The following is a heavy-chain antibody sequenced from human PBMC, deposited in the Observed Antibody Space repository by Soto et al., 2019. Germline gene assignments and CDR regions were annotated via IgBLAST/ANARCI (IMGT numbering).Heavy chain of an antibody. V-gene: IGHV3-30*18. CDR1: GFTFSSYA. CDR3: AKDLYYYDSSLDDY. J-gene: IGHJ4*02. D-gene: IGHD3-22*01. CDR2: ISNDGSYK. Sequence: ESVGGVVQPGRSLRLSCAGSGFTFSSYAMHWVRQAPGKGLEWVAVISNDGSYKYYADSLKGRFIISRDNSKNTLYLQMNSLRAEDTAVYYCAKDLYYYDSSLDDYWGQGTLVSVSS.